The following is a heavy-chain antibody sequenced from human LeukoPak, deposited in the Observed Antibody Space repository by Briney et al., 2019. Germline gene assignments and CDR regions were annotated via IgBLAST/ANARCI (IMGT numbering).Heavy chain of an antibody. V-gene: IGHV3-30*04. Sequence: GGSLRLSCAASGFTFSSYAMHWVRQAPGKGLEWVAVISYDGSNKYYADSVKGRFTISRDNSKNTLYLQMNSLRAEDTAVYYCAKDRAFRGAIAARPRGIDYWGQGTLVTVSS. J-gene: IGHJ4*02. CDR1: GFTFSSYA. CDR2: ISYDGSNK. CDR3: AKDRAFRGAIAARPRGIDY. D-gene: IGHD6-6*01.